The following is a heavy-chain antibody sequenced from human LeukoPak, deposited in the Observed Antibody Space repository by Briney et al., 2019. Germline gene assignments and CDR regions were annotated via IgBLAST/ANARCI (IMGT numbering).Heavy chain of an antibody. CDR2: IRQDGGEK. CDR3: ARDGTAAGLYLDL. V-gene: IGHV3-7*01. CDR1: GFTFTSYW. J-gene: IGHJ4*01. D-gene: IGHD6-13*01. Sequence: GGSLRLSCAVSGFTFTSYWMNWVRQAPGKGLEWVASIRQDGGEKYYVDSVKGRFTISRDNTKNSLYLQMSSLRADDTAVYYCARDGTAAGLYLDLWGQGTLVTVSS.